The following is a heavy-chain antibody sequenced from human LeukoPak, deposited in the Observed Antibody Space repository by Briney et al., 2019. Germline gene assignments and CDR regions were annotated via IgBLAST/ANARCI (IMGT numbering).Heavy chain of an antibody. CDR2: ISFSDGT. D-gene: IGHD3-9*01. CDR3: ARIRRHNYDWYADDS. V-gene: IGHV4-4*07. Sequence: SETLSLTCAVSGASFSSNYWSWIRQSAGEGLEWIGRISFSDGTNYSPSLKSRVSMSLDACKNQFSLKLTSVTAADTAVYYCARIRRHNYDWYADDSWGQGALVTVSS. CDR1: GASFSSNY. J-gene: IGHJ4*02.